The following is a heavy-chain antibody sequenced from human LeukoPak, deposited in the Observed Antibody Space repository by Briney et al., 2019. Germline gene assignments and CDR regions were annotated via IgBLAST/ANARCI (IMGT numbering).Heavy chain of an antibody. CDR1: GGSISSYY. Sequence: TSETLSLTCTVSGGSISSYYWSWIRQPPGKGLEYIGYTYYSGSTNYNPSLKSRVTISVDTSKNQFSLKLSSVTAADTAVYYCARLVRTYYYDSSGYYWDYWGQGTLVTVSS. V-gene: IGHV4-59*08. J-gene: IGHJ4*02. CDR2: TYYSGST. CDR3: ARLVRTYYYDSSGYYWDY. D-gene: IGHD3-22*01.